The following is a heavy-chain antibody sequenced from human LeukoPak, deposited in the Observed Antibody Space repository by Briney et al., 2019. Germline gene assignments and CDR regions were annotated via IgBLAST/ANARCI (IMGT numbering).Heavy chain of an antibody. CDR2: VSYDGSSK. J-gene: IGHJ4*02. V-gene: IGHV3-30*18. CDR3: AKDVARGGIKGSFDY. CDR1: GFTFTSYG. Sequence: GGSLRLSCAASGFTFTSYGMHWVRQAPGKGLEWVAVVSYDGSSKYYADSVKGRFTISRDNSKNTLSLQMNSLSAEDTALCYCAKDVARGGIKGSFDYWGQGTLVTVSS. D-gene: IGHD3-16*01.